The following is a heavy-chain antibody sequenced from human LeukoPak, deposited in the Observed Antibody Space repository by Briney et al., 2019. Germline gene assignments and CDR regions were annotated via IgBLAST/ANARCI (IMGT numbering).Heavy chain of an antibody. CDR2: ISGSGART. Sequence: PGGSLRLSCATSGFTFSSYAMSWVRQAPGKGLEWVSGISGSGARTYYEDAVKGRFTISRDNSKNTLYLQMNSLRAEDTAVYYCARDYEVRVAGTGFDPWGQGTLVTVSS. J-gene: IGHJ5*02. CDR3: ARDYEVRVAGTGFDP. CDR1: GFTFSSYA. D-gene: IGHD6-19*01. V-gene: IGHV3-23*01.